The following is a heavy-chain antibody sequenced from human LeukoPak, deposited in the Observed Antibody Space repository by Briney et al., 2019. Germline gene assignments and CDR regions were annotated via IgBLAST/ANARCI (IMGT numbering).Heavy chain of an antibody. J-gene: IGHJ4*02. V-gene: IGHV3-7*01. CDR1: GFIFSNYW. CDR2: IKQDGSEK. CDR3: VRMTYYFDP. Sequence: GGSLRLFCAPSGFIFSNYWMSWVRQAPGKGLEWVANIKQDGSEKYYVDSVKGRFTISRDNAKNPLYLQMNSLRAEDTALYYCVRMTYYFDPWGQGILVTVSS.